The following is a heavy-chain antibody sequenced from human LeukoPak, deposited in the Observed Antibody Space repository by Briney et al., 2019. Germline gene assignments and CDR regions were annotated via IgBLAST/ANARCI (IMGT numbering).Heavy chain of an antibody. CDR3: ARDRPPDDILTGYQYNDAFDI. Sequence: GGSLRLSCAASGFTFSSYWMSWVRQAPGKGLEWVANIKQDGSEKYYVDSVKGRFTISRDNAKNSLYLQMNSLRAEDTAVYYCARDRPPDDILTGYQYNDAFDIWGQGTMVTVSS. J-gene: IGHJ3*02. CDR1: GFTFSSYW. CDR2: IKQDGSEK. V-gene: IGHV3-7*01. D-gene: IGHD3-9*01.